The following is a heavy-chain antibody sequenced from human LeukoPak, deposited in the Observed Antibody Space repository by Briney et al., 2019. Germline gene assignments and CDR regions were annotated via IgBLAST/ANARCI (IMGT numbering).Heavy chain of an antibody. V-gene: IGHV3-21*01. CDR1: GFTFSSYS. CDR2: ISSSSSYI. CDR3: ARDGRGAAGTDY. Sequence: GGSLRLSCAASGFTFSSYSMNWVRQAPGKGLEWVSSISSSSSYIYYADSVKGRFTISRGNAKNSLYLQMNSLRAEDTAVYYCARDGRGAAGTDYWGQGTLVTVSS. J-gene: IGHJ4*02. D-gene: IGHD6-13*01.